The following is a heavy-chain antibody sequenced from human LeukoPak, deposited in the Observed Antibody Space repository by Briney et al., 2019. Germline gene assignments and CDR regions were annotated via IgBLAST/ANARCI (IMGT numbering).Heavy chain of an antibody. CDR2: ISGSGGST. V-gene: IGHV3-23*01. D-gene: IGHD6-19*01. CDR3: AKERYSSGWDDYFDY. Sequence: PGGSLRLSCAASGLTFSSFAMSWVRQAPGKGLEWVSAISGSGGSTYYADSVKGRFTISRDNSKNTLYLQMNSLRAEDTAVYYCAKERYSSGWDDYFDYWGQGTLVTVSS. J-gene: IGHJ4*02. CDR1: GLTFSSFA.